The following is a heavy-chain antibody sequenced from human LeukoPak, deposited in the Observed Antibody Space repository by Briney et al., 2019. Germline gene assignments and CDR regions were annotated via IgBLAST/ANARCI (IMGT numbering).Heavy chain of an antibody. Sequence: SVKVSCKASGYTFTSYGITWVRQAPGQGLEWMGGIIPIFGIANYAQKFQGRVTITADKSTSTAYMELSSLRSEDTAVYYCARSYYDSSDYYYKYYHMDVWGKGTTVTVSS. D-gene: IGHD3-22*01. CDR3: ARSYYDSSDYYYKYYHMDV. CDR1: GYTFTSYG. J-gene: IGHJ6*03. CDR2: IIPIFGIA. V-gene: IGHV1-69*10.